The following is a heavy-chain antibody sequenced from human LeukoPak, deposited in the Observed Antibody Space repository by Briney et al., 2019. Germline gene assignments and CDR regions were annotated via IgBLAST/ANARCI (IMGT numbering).Heavy chain of an antibody. V-gene: IGHV1-2*06. CDR1: GYTFTGYF. CDR2: IIPNSGGS. J-gene: IGHJ4*02. Sequence: ASVKVSCKASGYTFTGYFMHWVRQAPGQGLEWMGRIIPNSGGSNFAQNFQGRVTMTRDTSISTAYMELSRLRSDDTAVYYCARRFGGNWGYWGQGTLVTVSS. D-gene: IGHD4-23*01. CDR3: ARRFGGNWGY.